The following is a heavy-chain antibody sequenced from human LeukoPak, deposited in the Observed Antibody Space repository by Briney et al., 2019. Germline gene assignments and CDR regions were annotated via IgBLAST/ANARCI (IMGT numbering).Heavy chain of an antibody. CDR2: ISSSGSTI. D-gene: IGHD3-10*02. Sequence: GGSLRLSCSASGFTFSSYSMNWVRQAPGKGLEWVSYISSSGSTIYYADSVKGRFTISRDNAKNSLYLQVNRLRAEDTAVYYCAELGITMIGGVWGKGTTVTISS. V-gene: IGHV3-48*04. J-gene: IGHJ6*04. CDR3: AELGITMIGGV. CDR1: GFTFSSYS.